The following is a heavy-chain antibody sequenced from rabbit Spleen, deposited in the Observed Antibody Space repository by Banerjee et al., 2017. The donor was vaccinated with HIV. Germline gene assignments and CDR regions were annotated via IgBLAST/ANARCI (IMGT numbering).Heavy chain of an antibody. CDR1: GIDFSSYYY. Sequence: QSLEESGGGLVKPEGSLTLTCKASGIDFSSYYYMCWVRQAPGKGLEWIACIYTGSSGSTYYANWAKGRFTISRISSTTVTLQMTSLTVADTATYFCARFYAGYGDFGYAAMWGPGTLVTVS. D-gene: IGHD7-1*01. CDR3: ARFYAGYGDFGYAAM. J-gene: IGHJ4*01. V-gene: IGHV1S40*01. CDR2: IYTGSSGST.